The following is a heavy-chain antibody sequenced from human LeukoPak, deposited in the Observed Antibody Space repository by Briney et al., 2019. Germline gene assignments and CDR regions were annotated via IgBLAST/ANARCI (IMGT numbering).Heavy chain of an antibody. CDR3: ARGSGPDAFDI. V-gene: IGHV4-59*01. CDR2: IYYSGST. J-gene: IGHJ3*02. CDR1: GGSISSYY. Sequence: PSETLSLTCTVSGGSISSYYWIRIRQPPGKGLEWIGYIYYSGSTNYNPSLKSRVTISVDTSKNQFSLKLSSVTAADTAVYYCARGSGPDAFDIWGQGTMVTVSS.